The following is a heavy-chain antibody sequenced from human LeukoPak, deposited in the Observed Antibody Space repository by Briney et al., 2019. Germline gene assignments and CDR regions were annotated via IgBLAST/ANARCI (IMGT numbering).Heavy chain of an antibody. CDR1: GYTFTGYY. Sequence: GASVKVSCKASGYTFTGYYMHWVRQAPGQGLEWMGWINPNSGGTNYAQKFQGRVTMTRDTSISTAYMELSRLRSDDTAVYYCARPYSSSWDGRDAFDIWGQGTMVTVSS. CDR2: INPNSGGT. J-gene: IGHJ3*02. V-gene: IGHV1-2*02. D-gene: IGHD6-13*01. CDR3: ARPYSSSWDGRDAFDI.